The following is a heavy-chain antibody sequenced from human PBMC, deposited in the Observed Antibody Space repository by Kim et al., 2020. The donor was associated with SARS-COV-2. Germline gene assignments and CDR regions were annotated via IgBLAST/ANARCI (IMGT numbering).Heavy chain of an antibody. J-gene: IGHJ4*02. D-gene: IGHD1-26*01. V-gene: IGHV3-21*01. Sequence: GGSLRLSCAASGFTFSSYSMNWVRQAPGKGLEWVSSISSSSSEIYYADSVKGRFTISRDNGKNSLYLQMNSLRADDTAVYYCTIALEGARDFDYWGQGTLVTVSS. CDR1: GFTFSSYS. CDR3: TIALEGARDFDY. CDR2: ISSSSSEI.